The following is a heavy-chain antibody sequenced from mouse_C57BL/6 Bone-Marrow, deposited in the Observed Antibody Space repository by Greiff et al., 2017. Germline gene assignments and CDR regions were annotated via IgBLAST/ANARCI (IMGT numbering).Heavy chain of an antibody. Sequence: QVQLQQPGAELVMPGASVKLSCKASGYTFTSYWMHWVKQRPGQGLEWIGEIDPSDSYTNYNQKFKGKSTLTVYKSSSTAYMQLSSLTSEDSAVYYCARENYYDGSAWVGYWGQGTLVTVSA. CDR3: ARENYYDGSAWVGY. CDR2: IDPSDSYT. D-gene: IGHD1-1*01. J-gene: IGHJ3*01. V-gene: IGHV1-69*01. CDR1: GYTFTSYW.